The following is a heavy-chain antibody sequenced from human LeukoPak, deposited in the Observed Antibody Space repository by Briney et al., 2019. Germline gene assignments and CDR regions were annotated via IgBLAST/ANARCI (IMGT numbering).Heavy chain of an antibody. V-gene: IGHV5-10-1*01. D-gene: IGHD3-10*01. CDR2: IDPSDSYT. CDR1: GYIFTSYW. CDR3: ARPGGFGNYDSRSYYSDY. Sequence: GESLKISCKGSGYIFTSYWISWVRQMPGKGLEWMGRIDPSDSYTNYSPSFQGHVTISADKSISTAYLQWSSLKASDTARYYCARPGGFGNYDSRSYYSDYWGQGTPVTVSS. J-gene: IGHJ4*02.